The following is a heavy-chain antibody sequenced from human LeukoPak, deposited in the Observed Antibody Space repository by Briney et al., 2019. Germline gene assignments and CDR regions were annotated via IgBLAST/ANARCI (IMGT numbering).Heavy chain of an antibody. J-gene: IGHJ4*02. Sequence: GGSLRLSCAASGFIFSSYAMSWVRQAPGKGLEWVSPISGSGDTTYYADSVKGRFTISRDNSKNTLYLQMNSLRAEDTAVYYCAKDSAYSSRWYSSFDHWGQGTLVTVSS. CDR2: ISGSGDTT. CDR1: GFIFSSYA. V-gene: IGHV3-23*01. CDR3: AKDSAYSSRWYSSFDH. D-gene: IGHD6-13*01.